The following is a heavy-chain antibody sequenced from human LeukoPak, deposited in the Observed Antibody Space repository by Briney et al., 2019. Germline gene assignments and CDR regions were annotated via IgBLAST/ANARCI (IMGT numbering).Heavy chain of an antibody. J-gene: IGHJ6*02. D-gene: IGHD3-9*01. V-gene: IGHV4-34*01. CDR1: GGSFSGYY. CDR2: INHSGST. Sequence: SETLSLTCAVYGGSFSGYYWSWIRQPPGKGLEWIGEINHSGSTNYNPSLKSRVTISVDTSKNQFSLKLSSVTAADTAVYYCARVGYDILTGYYILYGMDVWGQGTTVTVSS. CDR3: ARVGYDILTGYYILYGMDV.